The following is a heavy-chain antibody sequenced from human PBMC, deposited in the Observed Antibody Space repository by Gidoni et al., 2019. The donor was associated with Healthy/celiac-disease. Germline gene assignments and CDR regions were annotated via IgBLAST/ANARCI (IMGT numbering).Heavy chain of an antibody. CDR2: IWYDGSNK. D-gene: IGHD3-3*01. J-gene: IGHJ4*02. CDR3: ARGRSDDFWSGSYYFDY. Sequence: VRQAPGKGLEWLAVIWYDGSNKYYADSVKGRFTISRDNSKNTLYLQMNSLRAEDTAVYYCARGRSDDFWSGSYYFDYWGQGTLVTVSS. V-gene: IGHV3-33*01.